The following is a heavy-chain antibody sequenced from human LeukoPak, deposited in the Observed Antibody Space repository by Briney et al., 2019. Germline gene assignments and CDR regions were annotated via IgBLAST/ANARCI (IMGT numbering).Heavy chain of an antibody. V-gene: IGHV3-30-3*01. D-gene: IGHD3-3*01. CDR2: ISYDGSNK. CDR3: ARTLITRRYYDFWSGPTNWFDP. J-gene: IGHJ5*02. CDR1: GFTFSSYA. Sequence: WVLRLSCAASGFTFSSYAMHWVRQAPGKGLEWVAVISYDGSNKYYADSVKGRFTISRDNSKNTLYLQMNSLRAEDTAVYYCARTLITRRYYDFWSGPTNWFDPWGQGTLVTVSS.